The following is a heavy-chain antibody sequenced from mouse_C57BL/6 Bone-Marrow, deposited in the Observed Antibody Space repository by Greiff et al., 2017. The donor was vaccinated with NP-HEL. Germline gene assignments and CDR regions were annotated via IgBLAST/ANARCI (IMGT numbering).Heavy chain of an antibody. J-gene: IGHJ2*01. V-gene: IGHV1-67*01. CDR1: GYTFTDYA. Sequence: VKLMESGPELVRPGVSVKISCKGSGYTFTDYAMHWVKQSHAKSLEWIGVISTYYGDASYNQKFKDKATMTVDKSSSTAYMELARLTSEDSAVYYCLPRQLRLRFDYWGQGTTLTVSS. CDR2: ISTYYGDA. CDR3: LPRQLRLRFDY. D-gene: IGHD3-2*02.